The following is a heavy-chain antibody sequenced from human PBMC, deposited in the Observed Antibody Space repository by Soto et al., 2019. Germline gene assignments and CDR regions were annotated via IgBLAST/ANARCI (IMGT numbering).Heavy chain of an antibody. Sequence: EVQLVESGGGLVKPGGSLRLSCAASGFTFSSYSMNWVRQAPGKGLEWVSSISSSSSYIYYADSVKGRFTISRDNAKNSLYRQMNSLRAEDTAVYYCAREVGSSGWYEYYFDYWGQGTLVTVSS. CDR2: ISSSSSYI. J-gene: IGHJ4*02. CDR3: AREVGSSGWYEYYFDY. D-gene: IGHD6-19*01. CDR1: GFTFSSYS. V-gene: IGHV3-21*01.